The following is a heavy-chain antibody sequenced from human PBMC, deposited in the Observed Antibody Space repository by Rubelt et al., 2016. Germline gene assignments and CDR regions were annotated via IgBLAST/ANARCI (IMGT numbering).Heavy chain of an antibody. CDR1: GGSFSGYY. Sequence: QVQLRQWGAGLLKPSETLSLTCAVYGGSFSGYYWTWIRQPPGKGLEWIGESNVRGSTNYNPSLKSRVTISVDTSKNQFSLKLGSVTAADTAVYYCARQGSGSDYWGQGTLVTVSS. J-gene: IGHJ4*02. V-gene: IGHV4-34*01. CDR3: ARQGSGSDY. CDR2: SNVRGST. D-gene: IGHD1-26*01.